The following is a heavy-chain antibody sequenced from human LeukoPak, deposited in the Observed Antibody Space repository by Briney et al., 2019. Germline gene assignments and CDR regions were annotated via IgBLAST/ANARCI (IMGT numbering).Heavy chain of an antibody. CDR3: ARDEGPVAVYYFDY. CDR2: VNDRGTGT. CDR1: GFTFSKYA. J-gene: IGHJ4*02. V-gene: IGHV3-23*01. D-gene: IGHD6-19*01. Sequence: GGSLRLSCAASGFTFSKYAMSWVRQAPGKGLEWVSTVNDRGTGTYYADSVKGRFTISRDNSKNTLSLQMNSLRAEDTAVYYCARDEGPVAVYYFDYWGQGTLVTVSS.